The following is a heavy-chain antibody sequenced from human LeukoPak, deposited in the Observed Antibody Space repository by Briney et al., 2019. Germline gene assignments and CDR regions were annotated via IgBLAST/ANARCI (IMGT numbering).Heavy chain of an antibody. J-gene: IGHJ4*02. V-gene: IGHV4-39*07. CDR1: GGSISSSSYY. CDR2: IYYSGST. Sequence: PSETLSLTCTVSGGSISSSSYYWGWLRQPPGKGLEWIGSIYYSGSTYYNPSLKSRVTISVDTSKNQFSLKLSSVTAADTAVYYCARVPYYYGSGSWIFDYWGQGTLVTVSS. CDR3: ARVPYYYGSGSWIFDY. D-gene: IGHD3-10*01.